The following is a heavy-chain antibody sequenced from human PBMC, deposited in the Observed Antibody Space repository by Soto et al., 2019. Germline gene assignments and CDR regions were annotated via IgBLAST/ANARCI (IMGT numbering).Heavy chain of an antibody. CDR2: IWYDGSKK. CDR3: ARDASYYSLWSGYYPSRNGMDV. CDR1: GFTFSSFG. V-gene: IGHV3-33*01. Sequence: QVQVVVSGGGVVQPGRSLRLSCAASGFTFSSFGMHWVRQDPGKGLEWVSLIWYDGSKKSYGDSVKGRFTISRDNSRNTVYLQMNSLRADDTAVYYCARDASYYSLWSGYYPSRNGMDVWGQGTTVTVSS. D-gene: IGHD3-3*01. J-gene: IGHJ6*02.